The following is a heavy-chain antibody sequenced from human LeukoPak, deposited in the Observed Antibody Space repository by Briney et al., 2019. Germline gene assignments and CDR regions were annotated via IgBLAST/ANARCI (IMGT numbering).Heavy chain of an antibody. V-gene: IGHV3-11*01. CDR3: ARDRLGDYDHSGYYDK. J-gene: IGHJ4*02. CDR2: IYDSGRNI. Sequence: PGGSLRLSCAASGFTFSDYYMSWIRQAPGKGMEWVSYIYDSGRNIYYADSVKGRFTISRDNAKNSVYLQMNNLGAEDTAVYYCARDRLGDYDHSGYYDKWGQGTLVTVSS. CDR1: GFTFSDYY. D-gene: IGHD3-22*01.